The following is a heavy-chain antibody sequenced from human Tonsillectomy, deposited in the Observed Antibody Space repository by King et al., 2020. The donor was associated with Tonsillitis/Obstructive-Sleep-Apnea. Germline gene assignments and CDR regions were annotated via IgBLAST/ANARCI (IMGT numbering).Heavy chain of an antibody. D-gene: IGHD2-2*02. CDR2: ISWNSDNI. V-gene: IGHV3-9*01. J-gene: IGHJ4*02. CDR3: ANGGWSSTSCYNWGY. CDR1: GFTFGDYA. Sequence: VQLVESGGGLVQPGRSLRLSCAASGFTFGDYAMHWVRQAPGKGLEWVSSISWNSDNIGYADSVKGRFTISRDNAKNSLSLQMTSLRAEDTALYYCANGGWSSTSCYNWGYWGQGTLVTVSS.